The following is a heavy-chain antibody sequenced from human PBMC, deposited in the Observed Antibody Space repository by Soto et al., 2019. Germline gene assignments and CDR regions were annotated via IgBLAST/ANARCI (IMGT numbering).Heavy chain of an antibody. CDR3: ARDLAYYDSSGLDY. CDR2: INPNSGGT. Sequence: ASVKVSCKASGYTFTGYYMHWVRQAPGQGLEWMGWINPNSGGTNYAQKFQGWVTMTRDTSISTAYMELSRLRSDDTAVYYCARDLAYYDSSGLDYWGQGTLVTVSS. J-gene: IGHJ4*02. V-gene: IGHV1-2*04. CDR1: GYTFTGYY. D-gene: IGHD3-22*01.